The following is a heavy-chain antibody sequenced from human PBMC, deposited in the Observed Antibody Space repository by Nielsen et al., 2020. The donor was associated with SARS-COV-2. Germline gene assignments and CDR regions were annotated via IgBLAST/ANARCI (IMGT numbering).Heavy chain of an antibody. CDR1: GGSISSGSHY. D-gene: IGHD6-6*01. V-gene: IGHV4-61*01. J-gene: IGHJ6*03. CDR3: ARTHWGTQYSGSSSADYYYLDV. Sequence: SETLSLTCIVSGGSISSGSHYWSWIRQPPGKGLEWIGYIYYNGSTNYNPSLESRVTISVDTSKKQFSQKLSSVTAADRAVYYCARTHWGTQYSGSSSADYYYLDVWGKGTTVTVSS. CDR2: IYYNGST.